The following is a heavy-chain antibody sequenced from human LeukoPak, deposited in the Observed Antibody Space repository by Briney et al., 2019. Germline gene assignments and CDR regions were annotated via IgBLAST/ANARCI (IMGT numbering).Heavy chain of an antibody. D-gene: IGHD2-21*02. CDR2: ISLAGRT. Sequence: PSETLSLTCGVSGXPISSTNWGSWVRQPPGQGLEGNGEISLAGRTNYNPSLNGRVTMSLDESSNQLSLNLTSVTAADTAVYYCVKEAPITARLGIWGQGTAVTVSS. CDR1: GXPISSTNW. J-gene: IGHJ6*02. CDR3: VKEAPITARLGI. V-gene: IGHV4-4*02.